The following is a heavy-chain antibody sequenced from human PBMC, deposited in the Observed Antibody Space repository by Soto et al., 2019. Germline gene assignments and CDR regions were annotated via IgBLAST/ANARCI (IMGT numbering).Heavy chain of an antibody. Sequence: PSETLSLTCAVSGGSISSGGYSWSWIRQPPGKGLEWIGSIYHTGSTYYNASLKSRVTISLDRSRNQFSLKLSSVTAADTAVYYCARGLSDSSGYPYYFDYWGQGTLVTVSS. CDR1: GGSISSGGYS. V-gene: IGHV4-30-2*01. J-gene: IGHJ4*02. CDR3: ARGLSDSSGYPYYFDY. CDR2: IYHTGST. D-gene: IGHD3-22*01.